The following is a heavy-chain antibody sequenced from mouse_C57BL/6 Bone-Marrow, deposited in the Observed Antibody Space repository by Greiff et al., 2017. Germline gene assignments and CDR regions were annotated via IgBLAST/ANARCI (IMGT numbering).Heavy chain of an antibody. V-gene: IGHV1-64*01. CDR1: GYTFTSYW. J-gene: IGHJ3*01. CDR3: ARSGVWSLFAY. Sequence: QVQLQQPGAELVKPGASVKLSCKASGYTFTSYWMHWVQQRPGQGLEWIGMIHPSSGSTNYNEKFKSKATLTVDKSSSTAYMQLSSLTSEDSAVYYCARSGVWSLFAYWGQGTLVTVSA. D-gene: IGHD2-10*02. CDR2: IHPSSGST.